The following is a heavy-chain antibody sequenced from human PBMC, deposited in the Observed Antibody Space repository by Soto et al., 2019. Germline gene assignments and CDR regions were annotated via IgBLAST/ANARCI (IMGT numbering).Heavy chain of an antibody. J-gene: IGHJ4*02. D-gene: IGHD1-1*01. CDR1: GYAFTTHG. V-gene: IGHV1-18*01. Sequence: QVHLVQSGAEVKKPGASVKVSCQGSGYAFTTHGITWVRQAPGQGLEWMGWISAHNGNTNYAQKLQGRVTVTRDTSTSTAYMELRSLRYDATAVYYCARGRYGDYWGQGALVTVSS. CDR2: ISAHNGNT. CDR3: ARGRYGDY.